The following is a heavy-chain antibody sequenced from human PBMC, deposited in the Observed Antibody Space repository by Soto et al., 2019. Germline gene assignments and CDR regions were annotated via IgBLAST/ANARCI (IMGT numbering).Heavy chain of an antibody. CDR1: GYTFTSYG. J-gene: IGHJ6*01. CDR3: SRGGKYFTNAVCSLYGMDV. V-gene: IGHV1-18*01. CDR2: ISAYNGNT. D-gene: IGHD2-8*01. Sequence: QVQLVQSGAEVKKHGASVKVYCKASGYTFTSYGISWVRQAPGQGLEWMGWISAYNGNTNSAQKFQGRVTMTTDPSTSIAYIELRSLRSDDPAVYYGSRGGKYFTNAVCSLYGMDVWGQGTTATVSS.